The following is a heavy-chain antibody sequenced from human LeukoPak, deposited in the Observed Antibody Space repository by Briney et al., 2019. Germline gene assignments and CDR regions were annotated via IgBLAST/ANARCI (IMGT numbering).Heavy chain of an antibody. J-gene: IGHJ6*02. CDR3: AREGSWNDFGYYGMDV. D-gene: IGHD1-1*01. Sequence: GGPLRLSCAASGFTLSSQLMSWLRPAPGKGLEWVANIKQDGSEKYYVASVKGRFTISRDNAKNSLYLQMNSLRAEDTAVYYCAREGSWNDFGYYGMDVWGQGTTVTVSS. CDR2: IKQDGSEK. V-gene: IGHV3-7*01. CDR1: GFTLSSQL.